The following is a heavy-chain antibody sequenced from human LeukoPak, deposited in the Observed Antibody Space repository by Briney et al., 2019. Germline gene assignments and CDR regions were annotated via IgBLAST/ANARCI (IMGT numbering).Heavy chain of an antibody. Sequence: SETLSLTCTVSGYSISSGYFWGWIRQPPGKGLEWIGSIYHSGTTYNNPSLKSRVFISVDTSKNQVSLRLTSVTAADTAVYFCARGAEYYAIWRGYAGYSDYWGQGISVTVSS. CDR3: ARGAEYYAIWRGYAGYSDY. V-gene: IGHV4-38-2*02. CDR1: GYSISSGYF. CDR2: IYHSGTT. J-gene: IGHJ4*02. D-gene: IGHD3-3*01.